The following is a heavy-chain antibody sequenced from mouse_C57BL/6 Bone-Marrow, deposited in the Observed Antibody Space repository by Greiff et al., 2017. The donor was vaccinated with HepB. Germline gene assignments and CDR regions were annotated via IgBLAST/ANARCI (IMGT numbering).Heavy chain of an antibody. CDR2: IHPNSGST. Sequence: VQLQQPGAELVKPGASVKLSCKASGYTFTSYWMHWVKQRPGQGLEWIGMIHPNSGSTNYNEKFKSKATLTVDKSSSTAYMQLSSLTSEDSAVYYCARSGYYSILFAYWGQGTLVTVSA. D-gene: IGHD2-5*01. CDR3: ARSGYYSILFAY. CDR1: GYTFTSYW. V-gene: IGHV1-64*01. J-gene: IGHJ3*01.